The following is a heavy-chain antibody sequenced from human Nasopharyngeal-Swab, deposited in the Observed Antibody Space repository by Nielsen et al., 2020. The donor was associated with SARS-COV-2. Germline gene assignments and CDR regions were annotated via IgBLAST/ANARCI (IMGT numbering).Heavy chain of an antibody. CDR1: GFTFSSYG. D-gene: IGHD3-22*01. V-gene: IGHV3-33*01. J-gene: IGHJ4*02. CDR3: AREPRRWLLRGYYFDY. Sequence: GESLKISCAASGFTFSSYGMHWVRQAPGKGLEWVAVIWYDGSNKFYADSVKSRFTISRDNSKNTLYLQMNSLRAEDTAVYYCAREPRRWLLRGYYFDYWGQGTLVTVSS. CDR2: IWYDGSNK.